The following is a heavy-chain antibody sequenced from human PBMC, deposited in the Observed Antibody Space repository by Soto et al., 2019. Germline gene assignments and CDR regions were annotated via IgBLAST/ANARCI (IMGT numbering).Heavy chain of an antibody. CDR3: AREKVGTTFFDN. CDR1: GFAISRGYY. Sequence: ETLSLTCNVSGFAISRGYYWSWVRQPPGKGLEWIGSIYPSVSSYHNPSLESRLTLSIDTSKNQFTLKLASVTAADTALYYCAREKVGTTFFDNWGQGTQVTVSS. D-gene: IGHD1-1*01. V-gene: IGHV4-38-2*02. CDR2: IYPSVSS. J-gene: IGHJ4*02.